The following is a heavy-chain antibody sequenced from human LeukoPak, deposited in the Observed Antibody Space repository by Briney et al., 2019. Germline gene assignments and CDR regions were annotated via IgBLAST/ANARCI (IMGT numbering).Heavy chain of an antibody. V-gene: IGHV3-21*01. CDR3: ARDQVGAKDKFSEGEPAAIDY. D-gene: IGHD2-2*01. CDR2: VSSSSSYI. CDR1: GFTFSSYS. J-gene: IGHJ4*02. Sequence: GGSLRLSCAASGFTFSSYSMNWVRQAPGKGLEWVSSVSSSSSYIYYADSVKGRFAISRDNAKNSLYLQMNSLRAEDTAVYYCARDQVGAKDKFSEGEPAAIDYWGQGTLVTVSS.